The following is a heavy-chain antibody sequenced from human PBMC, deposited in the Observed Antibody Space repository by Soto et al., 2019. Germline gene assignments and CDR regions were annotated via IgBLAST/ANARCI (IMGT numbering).Heavy chain of an antibody. V-gene: IGHV1-3*01. J-gene: IGHJ4*02. CDR1: GYTFTSYA. CDR3: ARDSAYTTVNKPYYFDY. CDR2: INAGNGNT. Sequence: QVQLVQSGAAVKKPGASVKVSCKASGYTFTSYAMHWVRKAPGQRVEWMGWINAGNGNTKYSQKFQGRVTITRDTSPSTAYMELSSLSSEDTAVYYCARDSAYTTVNKPYYFDYWGQGTLVTVSS. D-gene: IGHD4-17*01.